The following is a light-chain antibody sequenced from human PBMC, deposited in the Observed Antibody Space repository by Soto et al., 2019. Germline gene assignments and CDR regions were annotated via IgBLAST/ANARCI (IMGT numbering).Light chain of an antibody. CDR1: SSDVGGYNY. V-gene: IGLV2-14*01. CDR2: DVS. Sequence: QSVLTQPASVSGSPGQSITSSCTGTSSDVGGYNYVSWYQQHPGKAPKLMIYDVSNRPSGVSNRFSGSKSGNTASLTISGLQAEDEADYYCSSYTSSSTRVFGGATKLTVL. J-gene: IGLJ2*01. CDR3: SSYTSSSTRV.